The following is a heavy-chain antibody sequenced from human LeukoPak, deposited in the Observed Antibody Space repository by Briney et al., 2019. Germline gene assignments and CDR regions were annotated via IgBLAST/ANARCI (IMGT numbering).Heavy chain of an antibody. Sequence: ASVKVSCKAFGYTFTSNYMHWVRQAPGQGLEWMGWINPNSGGTNYAQKFQGRVTMTRDTSISTAYMELSRLRSDDTAVYYCARSSTDYYGSGSSGDFQHWGQGTLVTVSS. J-gene: IGHJ1*01. D-gene: IGHD3-10*01. CDR1: GYTFTSNY. CDR2: INPNSGGT. CDR3: ARSSTDYYGSGSSGDFQH. V-gene: IGHV1-2*02.